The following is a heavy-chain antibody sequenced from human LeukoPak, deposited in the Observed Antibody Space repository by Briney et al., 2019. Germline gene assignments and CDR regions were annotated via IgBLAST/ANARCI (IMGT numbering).Heavy chain of an antibody. J-gene: IGHJ4*02. Sequence: ASVKVSCKTSDFRDYYMNWVRQAPGQGLEWLGWINPKSGDTDYAQKFQGRVTMTRDTSISTAYMELSGLKPGDTAIYFCASGYSGYDLNYWGQGTQVTVSS. CDR2: INPKSGDT. D-gene: IGHD5-12*01. CDR3: ASGYSGYDLNY. V-gene: IGHV1-2*02. CDR1: DFRDYY.